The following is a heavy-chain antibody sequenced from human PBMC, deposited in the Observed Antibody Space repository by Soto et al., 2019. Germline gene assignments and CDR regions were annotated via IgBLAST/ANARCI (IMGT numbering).Heavy chain of an antibody. CDR2: ISASGVST. J-gene: IGHJ4*02. CDR3: AKVPLRPYYFEY. V-gene: IGHV3-23*01. CDR1: GFIFNNYA. D-gene: IGHD4-17*01. Sequence: GGSLRLSCAASGFIFNNYAMNWVRQAPGEGLQWVAGISASGVSTYYTDSVKGRFIISRDNSKNTLFLQMNSLRAEDTAIYYWAKVPLRPYYFEYWGLGTLVTVSS.